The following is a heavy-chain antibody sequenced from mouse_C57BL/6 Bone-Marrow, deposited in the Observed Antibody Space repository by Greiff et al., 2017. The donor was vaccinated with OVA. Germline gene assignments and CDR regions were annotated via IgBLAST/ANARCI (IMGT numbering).Heavy chain of an antibody. CDR1: GFTFSSYG. D-gene: IGHD1-1*01. J-gene: IGHJ2*01. Sequence: VQLKESGGDLVKPGGSLKLSCAASGFTFSSYGMSWVRQTPDKRLEWVATISSGGSYTYYPDSVKGRFTISRDNAKNTLYLQMSSLKSEDTAMYYSARTSLFTTVDADWGQGTTLTVSS. CDR3: ARTSLFTTVDAD. V-gene: IGHV5-6*01. CDR2: ISSGGSYT.